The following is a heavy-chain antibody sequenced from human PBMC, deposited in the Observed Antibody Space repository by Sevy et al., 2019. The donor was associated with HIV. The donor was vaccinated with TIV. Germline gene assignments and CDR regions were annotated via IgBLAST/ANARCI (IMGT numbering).Heavy chain of an antibody. V-gene: IGHV3-30*18. J-gene: IGHJ4*02. CDR1: GFTFSDHG. Sequence: GGSVRLSCAASGFTFSDHGMHWVRQAPGKGLDWVAAISYYGNNRYYADSVKGRFTISRDNSKNTLYLQMDSVRPEDTAVYYCAKEDYGGNLPNYFASWGQGTRVTVSS. CDR3: AKEDYGGNLPNYFAS. D-gene: IGHD4-17*01. CDR2: ISYYGNNR.